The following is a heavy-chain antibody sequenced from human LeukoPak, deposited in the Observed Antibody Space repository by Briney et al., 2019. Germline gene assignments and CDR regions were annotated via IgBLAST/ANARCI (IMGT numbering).Heavy chain of an antibody. D-gene: IGHD3-3*01. CDR3: ARGEGYDFYNWFDP. J-gene: IGHJ5*02. CDR1: GGTFSSYA. CDR2: IIPIFGTA. Sequence: WASVKVPCKASGGTFSSYAISWVRQAPGQGLEWMGGIIPIFGTANYAQKFQGRVTITTDESTSTAYMELSSLRSEDTAVYYCARGEGYDFYNWFDPWGQGTLVTVSS. V-gene: IGHV1-69*05.